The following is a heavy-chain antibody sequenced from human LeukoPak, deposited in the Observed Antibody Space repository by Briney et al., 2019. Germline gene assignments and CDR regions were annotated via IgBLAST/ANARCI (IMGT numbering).Heavy chain of an antibody. CDR1: GGSFSGYY. V-gene: IGHV4-34*01. Sequence: PSETLSLTCAVYGGSFSGYYWSWIRQPPGKGLEWIGEINHSGGTNYNPSLKSRVTISVDTSKNQFSLKLSSVTAADTAVYYCARGYGAARQGNYWGQGTLVTVSS. J-gene: IGHJ4*02. D-gene: IGHD6-6*01. CDR2: INHSGGT. CDR3: ARGYGAARQGNY.